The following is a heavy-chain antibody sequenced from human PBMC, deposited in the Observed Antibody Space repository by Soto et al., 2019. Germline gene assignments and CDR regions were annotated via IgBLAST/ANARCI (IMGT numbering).Heavy chain of an antibody. CDR1: GFTFSSYG. CDR2: IWYDGSNK. V-gene: IGHV3-33*01. CDR3: ARRGYGEAFDY. Sequence: QVQLVESGGGVVRPGRSLRLSCAASGFTFSSYGMHWVRQAPGKGLEWVAVIWYDGSNKYYADSVKGRFTISRDNSKNTLYLQMNSLRAEDTAVYYCARRGYGEAFDYWGQGTLVTVSS. J-gene: IGHJ4*02. D-gene: IGHD5-18*01.